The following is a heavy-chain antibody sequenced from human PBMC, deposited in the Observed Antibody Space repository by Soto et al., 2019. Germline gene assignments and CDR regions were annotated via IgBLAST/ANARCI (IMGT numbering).Heavy chain of an antibody. J-gene: IGHJ6*02. D-gene: IGHD4-17*01. V-gene: IGHV3-21*01. CDR3: ARGEGGDGEYEYYYGMDV. CDR1: GFTYRSYR. Sequence: GASLRLSCAASGFTYRSYRMTWVRQAPGKGLDWVSSISSSSSYIYYADSVKGRFTISRDNAKNSLYLQMNSLRAEDTAVYYCARGEGGDGEYEYYYGMDVWGQGTRVTVSS. CDR2: ISSSSSYI.